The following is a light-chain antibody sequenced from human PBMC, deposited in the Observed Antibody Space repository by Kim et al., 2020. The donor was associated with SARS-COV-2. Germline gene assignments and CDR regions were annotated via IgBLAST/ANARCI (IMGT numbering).Light chain of an antibody. CDR1: SSNIGSNS. J-gene: IGLJ2*01. V-gene: IGLV1-44*01. CDR3: AAWDDSLNGPV. CDR2: TNN. Sequence: QSVLTLSPSASGTPGQRVTFSCSGSSSNIGSNSVNWYQQFPGMAPKLLIYTNNQRFSGVPARFSASKSGTLASLAISGLQSDVEAVYYCAAWDDSLNGPVFGGGTQLTVL.